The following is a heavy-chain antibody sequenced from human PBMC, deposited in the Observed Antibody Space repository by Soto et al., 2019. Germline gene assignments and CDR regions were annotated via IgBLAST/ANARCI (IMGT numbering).Heavy chain of an antibody. Sequence: ASVKVSCKASGYTSTNYAVHWVRQAPGQGLQWIGWINVGNGNTKSSQKFQGRVTFSRDTSASTAYMEVSSLTSEDTAVYYCTSDNKGLADYWGQGTLVTVSS. CDR1: GYTSTNYA. CDR2: INVGNGNT. J-gene: IGHJ4*02. CDR3: TSDNKGLADY. V-gene: IGHV1-3*01.